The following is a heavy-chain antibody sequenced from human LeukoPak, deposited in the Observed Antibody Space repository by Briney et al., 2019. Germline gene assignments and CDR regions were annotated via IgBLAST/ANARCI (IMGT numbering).Heavy chain of an antibody. CDR2: INPNSGGT. D-gene: IGHD3-16*01. J-gene: IGHJ5*02. CDR3: ARDREITPNWFDP. CDR1: GYTFTGYY. Sequence: ASVKVSCKASGYTFTGYYMHWVRQAPGQGLEWMGRINPNSGGTNYAQKFQGRVTMTRDTSISTAYMELSRLRSDDTAVYYYARDREITPNWFDPWGQGTLVTVSS. V-gene: IGHV1-2*06.